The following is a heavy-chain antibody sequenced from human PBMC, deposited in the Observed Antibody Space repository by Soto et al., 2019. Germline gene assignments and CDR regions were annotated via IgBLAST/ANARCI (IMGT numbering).Heavy chain of an antibody. J-gene: IGHJ4*02. CDR3: AKPMYSSSSVFDY. CDR1: GFTFSSYA. D-gene: IGHD6-6*01. Sequence: PGGSLRLSCAASGFTFSSYAMSWVRQAPGKGLEWVSAISGSGGSTYYADSVKGRFTISRDNSKNTLYLQMNRLRAEDTAVYYCAKPMYSSSSVFDYWGQGTLVTVSS. CDR2: ISGSGGST. V-gene: IGHV3-23*01.